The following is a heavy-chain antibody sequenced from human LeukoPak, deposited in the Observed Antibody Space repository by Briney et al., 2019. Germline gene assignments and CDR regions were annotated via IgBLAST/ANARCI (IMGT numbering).Heavy chain of an antibody. CDR1: GGSISSSSYY. CDR2: IYHSGST. CDR3: GGGVAAGFDY. D-gene: IGHD6-25*01. Sequence: SETLSLTCTVSGGSISSSSYYWGWIRQPPGKGLEWIGYIYHSGSTYYNPSLKSRVTTSVDRSKNQFSLKLSSVTAADTAVYYCGGGVAAGFDYWGQGTLVTVSS. V-gene: IGHV4-30-2*01. J-gene: IGHJ4*02.